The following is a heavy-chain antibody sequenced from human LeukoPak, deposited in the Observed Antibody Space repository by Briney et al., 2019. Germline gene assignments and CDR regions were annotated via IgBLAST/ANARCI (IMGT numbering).Heavy chain of an antibody. CDR2: IKSGGSEE. CDR1: GFIFSSYW. Sequence: GGSLRLSCATSGFIFSSYWMCWVRQAPGKGLEWVANIKSGGSEEYYGDSVKGRFTISRDNAKNSLYLQMNSLRVEDTAVYYCARGDLWLGHWGQGSLVTVSS. J-gene: IGHJ4*02. V-gene: IGHV3-7*01. D-gene: IGHD3-10*01. CDR3: ARGDLWLGH.